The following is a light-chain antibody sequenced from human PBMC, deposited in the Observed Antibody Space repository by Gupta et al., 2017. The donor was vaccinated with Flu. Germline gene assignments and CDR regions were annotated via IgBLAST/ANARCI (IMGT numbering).Light chain of an antibody. V-gene: IGLV3-21*02. Sequence: YVLTQPPSVSVAPGQTARITCGGDNIGSKSVLWYQQKSGQAPVLVICDDNQRPSGIPERFSGSNSGNTATLIIGRVEAGDEADYYCHLWDSSSDHWVFGGGTKVTVL. CDR2: DDN. CDR3: HLWDSSSDHWV. CDR1: NIGSKS. J-gene: IGLJ3*02.